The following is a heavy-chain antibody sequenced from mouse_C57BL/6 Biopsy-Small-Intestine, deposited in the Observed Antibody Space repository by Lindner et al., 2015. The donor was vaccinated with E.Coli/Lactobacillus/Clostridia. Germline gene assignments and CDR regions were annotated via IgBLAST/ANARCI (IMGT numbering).Heavy chain of an antibody. CDR2: IYIRSGNT. CDR1: GYTFTSYG. CDR3: ARRYPYAMDY. D-gene: IGHD1-1*01. J-gene: IGHJ4*01. Sequence: VQLQESGAELTRPGASVKLSCKASGYTFTSYGITWVKQRSGQGLEWIGEIYIRSGNTYYNEKFKGMATLTADKSSSTAYMELRSLTSEDSAVYFCARRYPYAMDYWGQGTSVTVSS. V-gene: IGHV1-81*01.